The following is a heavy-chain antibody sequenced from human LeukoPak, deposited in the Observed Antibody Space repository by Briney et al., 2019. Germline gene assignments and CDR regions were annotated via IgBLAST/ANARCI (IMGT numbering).Heavy chain of an antibody. V-gene: IGHV4-30-2*01. CDR3: ARGLLWFGEPISPRYYYYYGMDV. D-gene: IGHD3-10*01. CDR2: IYHSGST. J-gene: IGHJ6*02. Sequence: SSETLSLTCTVSGGSISSGGYSWSWIRQPPGKGLEWIVYIYHSGSTYYNPSLKSRVTISVDRSKNQFSLKLSSVTAADTAVYYCARGLLWFGEPISPRYYYYYGMDVWGQGTTVTVSS. CDR1: GGSISSGGYS.